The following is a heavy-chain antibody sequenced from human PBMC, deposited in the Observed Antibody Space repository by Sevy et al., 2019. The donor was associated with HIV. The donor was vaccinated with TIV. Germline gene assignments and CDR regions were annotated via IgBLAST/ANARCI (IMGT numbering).Heavy chain of an antibody. J-gene: IGHJ6*02. CDR2: LSYDGSNK. Sequence: GGSLRLSCAASGFTFSSYGMHWVRQAPGKGLEWVAVLSYDGSNKYYADSVKGRFTISRDNAKNTLYLQMNSLRAEDTAVYYCAKDRINFRQQLVRHYYYYGMDVWGQGTTVTVSS. D-gene: IGHD6-6*01. CDR3: AKDRINFRQQLVRHYYYYGMDV. V-gene: IGHV3-30*18. CDR1: GFTFSSYG.